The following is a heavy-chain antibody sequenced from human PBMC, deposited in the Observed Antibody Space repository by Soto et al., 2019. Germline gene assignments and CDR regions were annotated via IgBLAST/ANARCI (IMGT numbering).Heavy chain of an antibody. J-gene: IGHJ4*02. CDR1: GGSFSGYY. V-gene: IGHV4-34*01. Sequence: SETLSLTCAVYGGSFSGYYWTWIRQPPGTGLEWIGEINHSESTNYNPSLKSRVTKSVDTSKNQFSLKLTSVTAADTAVYYCARDKITGLFDYWGQGTLVTVSS. CDR2: INHSEST. CDR3: ARDKITGLFDY. D-gene: IGHD2-8*02.